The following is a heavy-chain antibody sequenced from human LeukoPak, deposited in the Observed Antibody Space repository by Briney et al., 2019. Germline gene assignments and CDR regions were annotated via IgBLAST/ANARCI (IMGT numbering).Heavy chain of an antibody. CDR3: ARESNYDILTGYYKIFDY. CDR2: INHSGST. D-gene: IGHD3-9*01. J-gene: IGHJ4*02. Sequence: PSETLSLTCAAYGGSFSGYYWSWIRQPPGKGLEWIGEINHSGSTNYNPSLKSRVTISVDTSKNQFSLKLSSVTAADTAVYYCARESNYDILTGYYKIFDYWGQGTLVTVSS. V-gene: IGHV4-34*01. CDR1: GGSFSGYY.